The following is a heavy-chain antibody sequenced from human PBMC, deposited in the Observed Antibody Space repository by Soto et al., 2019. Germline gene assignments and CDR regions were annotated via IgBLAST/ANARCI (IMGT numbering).Heavy chain of an antibody. D-gene: IGHD2-21*02. V-gene: IGHV1-69*01. CDR1: GGTFSSYA. CDR2: IIPIFGTA. J-gene: IGHJ6*02. CDR3: ARDFKPILVVVTARSKWYYYYYGMDV. Sequence: QVQLVQSGAEVKKPGSSVKVSCKASGGTFSSYAISWVRQAPGQGLEWMGGIIPIFGTANYAQKFQGRITITADESTSTAYMELSSLRSEDTAVYYCARDFKPILVVVTARSKWYYYYYGMDVWGQGTTVTVSS.